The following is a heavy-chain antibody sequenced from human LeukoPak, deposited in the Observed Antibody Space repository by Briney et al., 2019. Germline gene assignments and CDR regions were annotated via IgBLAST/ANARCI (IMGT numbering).Heavy chain of an antibody. J-gene: IGHJ4*02. CDR1: GFTFSSYA. CDR3: AKVHYTASFPGSFPGRNYFDS. V-gene: IGHV3-23*01. CDR2: IIGSGATT. Sequence: GGSLRLPCTASGFTFSSYAMSWVRQAPGQGLEWVSTIIGSGATTYYADSVKGRFTISRDNSKRTLFLQMNSLRAEDTAVYYCAKVHYTASFPGSFPGRNYFDSWGQGSLVTVSS. D-gene: IGHD1-26*01.